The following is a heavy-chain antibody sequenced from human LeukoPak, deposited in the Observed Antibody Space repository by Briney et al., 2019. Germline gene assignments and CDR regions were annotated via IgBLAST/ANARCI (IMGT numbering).Heavy chain of an antibody. CDR2: IYTSGST. Sequence: SQTLSLTCTVSGGSISSGSYYWSWIRQPAGKGLEWIGRIYTSGSTNYKPSLKSRVTMSVDTSKNQFSLKLNSVTAADTAVYYCARSHDYGVPYNWFDPWGQGTLVTVSS. D-gene: IGHD4-17*01. V-gene: IGHV4-61*02. J-gene: IGHJ5*02. CDR3: ARSHDYGVPYNWFDP. CDR1: GGSISSGSYY.